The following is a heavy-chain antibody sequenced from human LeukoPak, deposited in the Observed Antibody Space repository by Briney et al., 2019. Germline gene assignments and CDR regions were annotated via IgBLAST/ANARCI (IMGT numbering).Heavy chain of an antibody. CDR1: GYTFTGYY. D-gene: IGHD1-26*01. CDR3: ARSYRSGSYWFDP. CDR2: INPNSGGT. V-gene: IGHV1-2*02. J-gene: IGHJ5*02. Sequence: ASVKVSCKASGYTFTGYYMHWVRQAPGQGLEWMGWINPNSGGTNYAQKFQGRVTMTRNTSISTAYMELSRLRSDDTAVYYCARSYRSGSYWFDPWGQGTLVTVSS.